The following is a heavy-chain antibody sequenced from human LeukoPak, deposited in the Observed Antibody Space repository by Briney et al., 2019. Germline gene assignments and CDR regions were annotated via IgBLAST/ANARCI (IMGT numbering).Heavy chain of an antibody. CDR3: AKALTRAAAAGTGLLNWFDP. J-gene: IGHJ5*02. Sequence: GRSLRLSCAASGFTLDDYAMHWVRQAPGKGLEWVSGISWNSGSIGYADSVKGRFTISRDNAKNSLYLQMNSLRAEDTALYYCAKALTRAAAAGTGLLNWFDPWGQGTLVTVSS. CDR1: GFTLDDYA. V-gene: IGHV3-9*01. D-gene: IGHD6-13*01. CDR2: ISWNSGSI.